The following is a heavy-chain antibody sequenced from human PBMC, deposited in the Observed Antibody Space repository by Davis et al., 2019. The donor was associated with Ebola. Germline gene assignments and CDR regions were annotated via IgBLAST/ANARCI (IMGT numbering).Heavy chain of an antibody. D-gene: IGHD6-13*01. J-gene: IGHJ6*02. CDR2: INAGNGNT. V-gene: IGHV1-3*01. CDR3: ARDLIAAADGYHYYYGMDV. Sequence: AASVKVSCKASGYTFTSYAMHWVRQAPGQRLEWMGWINAGNGNTKYSQKLQGRVTMTTDTSTSTAYMELRSLRSDDTAVYYCARDLIAAADGYHYYYGMDVWGQGTTVTVSS. CDR1: GYTFTSYA.